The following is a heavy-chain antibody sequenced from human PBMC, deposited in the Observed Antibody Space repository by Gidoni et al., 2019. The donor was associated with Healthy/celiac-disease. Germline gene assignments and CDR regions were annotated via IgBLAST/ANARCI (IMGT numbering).Heavy chain of an antibody. CDR2: IYYSGST. D-gene: IGHD6-13*01. CDR1: GGSISSSSYY. Sequence: QLQLQESGPGLVKPSETLSLTCTVSGGSISSSSYYWGWIRQPPGKVLEWCGSIYYSGSTYYNPSLKSRVTISVDTSKNQFSLKLSSVTAADTAVYYCARRRPPAAGTGWFDPWGQGTLVTVSS. J-gene: IGHJ5*02. CDR3: ARRRPPAAGTGWFDP. V-gene: IGHV4-39*01.